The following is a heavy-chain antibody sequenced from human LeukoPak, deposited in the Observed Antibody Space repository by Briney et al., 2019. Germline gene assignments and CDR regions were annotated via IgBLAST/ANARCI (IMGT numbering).Heavy chain of an antibody. J-gene: IGHJ5*02. V-gene: IGHV4-61*08. CDR2: IYYSGST. CDR3: ARIFEYSSPPWFDP. Sequence: PSETLSLTCTVSGGSISSGGYYWSWIRQHPGKGLEWIGYIYYSGSTNYNPSLKSRVTISVDTSKNQFSLKLSSVTAADTAVYYCARIFEYSSPPWFDPWGQGTLVTVSS. CDR1: GGSISSGGYY. D-gene: IGHD6-6*01.